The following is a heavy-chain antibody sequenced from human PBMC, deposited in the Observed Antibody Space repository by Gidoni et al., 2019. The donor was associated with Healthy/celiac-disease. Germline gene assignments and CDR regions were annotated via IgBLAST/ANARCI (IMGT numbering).Heavy chain of an antibody. CDR3: ARVDKYDKTFDY. J-gene: IGHJ4*02. V-gene: IGHV3-53*01. CDR1: GFTVSSNY. Sequence: EVQLVESGGGLIQPGGSLRLSCAASGFTVSSNYMSWVRQAPGKGLAWVSVIYSGGSTYYADSVKGRFTISRDNSKNTLYLQMNSLRAEDTAVYYCARVDKYDKTFDYWGQGTLVTVSS. D-gene: IGHD3-22*01. CDR2: IYSGGST.